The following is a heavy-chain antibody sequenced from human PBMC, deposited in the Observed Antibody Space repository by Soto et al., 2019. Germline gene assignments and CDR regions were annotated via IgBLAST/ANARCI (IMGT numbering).Heavy chain of an antibody. J-gene: IGHJ4*02. CDR1: GFTFGASA. CDR2: VSASGGSA. CDR3: AKDARSGWNFDY. D-gene: IGHD6-19*01. V-gene: IGHV3-23*01. Sequence: GGSLRLSCAASGFTFGASALQWVRQAPGKGLEWVSAVSASGGSADYADSVKGRFTISRDNSKNTLSLQMNSLRAEDTAVYYCAKDARSGWNFDYWGQGTLVTVSS.